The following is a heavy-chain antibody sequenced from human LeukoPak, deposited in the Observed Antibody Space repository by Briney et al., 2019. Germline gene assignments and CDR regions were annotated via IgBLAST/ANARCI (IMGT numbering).Heavy chain of an antibody. CDR1: GFTFSSYS. CDR2: ISTSSSTI. J-gene: IGHJ4*02. Sequence: GGSLRLSCAVSGFTFSSYSMNWVRQAPGKGLEWVSYISTSSSTIYYADSVKGRFTISRDNSKNTLYLQMNSLRAEDTAVYYCARLVVAATPYFDYWGQGTLVTVSS. D-gene: IGHD2-15*01. CDR3: ARLVVAATPYFDY. V-gene: IGHV3-48*01.